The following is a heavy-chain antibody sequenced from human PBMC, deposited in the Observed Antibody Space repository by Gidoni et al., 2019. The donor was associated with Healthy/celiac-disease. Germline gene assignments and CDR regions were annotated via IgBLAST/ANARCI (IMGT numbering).Heavy chain of an antibody. CDR2: IYTSGST. CDR3: ASSPIRLMHTHYYYYYYMDV. Sequence: QVQLQESGPGLVKPSQTLSLTCTVSGCSISSGSYYWSWIRQPAGKGLEWIGRIYTSGSTNYNPSLKSRVTMSVDTSKNQFSLKLSSVTAADTAVYYCASSPIRLMHTHYYYYYYMDVWGKGTTVTVSS. V-gene: IGHV4-61*02. J-gene: IGHJ6*03. CDR1: GCSISSGSYY. D-gene: IGHD3-16*01.